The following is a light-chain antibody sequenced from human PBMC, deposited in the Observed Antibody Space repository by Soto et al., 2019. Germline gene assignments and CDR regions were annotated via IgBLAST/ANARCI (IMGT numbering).Light chain of an antibody. J-gene: IGKJ1*01. Sequence: EIVLTQSPGTLSLFPGERATLSCRASQSVSSTYLAWYQHKPGQAPRLLIYGTSNRAAAFPERFSGSGSGTDFTLTISRLEPEDFAVYYCQSYGTSPRTFGQGTKVEI. V-gene: IGKV3-20*01. CDR3: QSYGTSPRT. CDR1: QSVSSTY. CDR2: GTS.